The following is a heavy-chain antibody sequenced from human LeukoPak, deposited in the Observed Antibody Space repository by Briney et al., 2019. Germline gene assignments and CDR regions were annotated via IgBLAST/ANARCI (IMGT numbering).Heavy chain of an antibody. CDR3: ARSGVYEDYYYGMDV. CDR1: GFTFSNYA. Sequence: PGGSLRLSCAASGFTFSNYAMSWVRQAPGKGLEWVSTISGSGGSTYYADSVKGRFTISRDNSKNTLYLQMNSLRAEDTAVYYCARSGVYEDYYYGMDVWGQGTTVTVSS. D-gene: IGHD5/OR15-5a*01. J-gene: IGHJ6*02. V-gene: IGHV3-23*01. CDR2: ISGSGGST.